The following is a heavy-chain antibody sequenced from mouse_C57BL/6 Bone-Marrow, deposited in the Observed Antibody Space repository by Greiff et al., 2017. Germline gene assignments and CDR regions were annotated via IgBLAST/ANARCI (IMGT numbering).Heavy chain of an antibody. V-gene: IGHV5-4*01. Sequence: EVQGVESGGGLVKPGGSPKLSCAASGFTFSSYAMSWVRQTPEKRLEWVATISDGGSYTYYPDNVKGRFTISRDNAKNNLYLQMSHLKSEDTAMYYCARDGPIYYDYFDYWGQGTTLTGSS. CDR2: ISDGGSYT. CDR1: GFTFSSYA. CDR3: ARDGPIYYDYFDY. J-gene: IGHJ2*01. D-gene: IGHD2-4*01.